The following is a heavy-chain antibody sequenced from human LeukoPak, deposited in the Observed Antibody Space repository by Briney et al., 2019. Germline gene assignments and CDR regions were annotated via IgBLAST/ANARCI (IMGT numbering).Heavy chain of an antibody. CDR2: IYYSGST. D-gene: IGHD3-22*01. Sequence: PSETLSLTCTVYGGSISSYYWSWIRQPPGKGLEWIGYIYYSGSTNYNPSLKSRVTISVDTSKNQFSLKLSSVTAADTAVYYCATGYYYDSSGFFDYWGQGTLVTVSS. V-gene: IGHV4-59*01. J-gene: IGHJ4*02. CDR1: GGSISSYY. CDR3: ATGYYYDSSGFFDY.